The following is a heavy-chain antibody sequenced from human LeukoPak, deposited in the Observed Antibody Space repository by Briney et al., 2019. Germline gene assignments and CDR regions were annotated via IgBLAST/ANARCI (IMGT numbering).Heavy chain of an antibody. CDR1: GFTFSSYW. J-gene: IGHJ4*02. D-gene: IGHD2-15*01. CDR3: ARDLPYCSGGSCYAFDY. V-gene: IGHV3-7*01. CDR2: IKQDGSEK. Sequence: GGSLRLSCAASGFTFSSYWMSWVPKVPGKGWGWGANIKQDGSEKYYVDSVKGRFTISRDNAKNSLYLQMNSLRAEDTAVYYCARDLPYCSGGSCYAFDYWGQGTLVTVSS.